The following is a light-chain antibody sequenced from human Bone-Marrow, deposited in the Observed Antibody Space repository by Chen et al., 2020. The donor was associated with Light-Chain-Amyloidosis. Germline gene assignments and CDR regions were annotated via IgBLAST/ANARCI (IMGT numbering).Light chain of an antibody. CDR2: GVS. Sequence: EIVMTQSPATLSVSPGERVTLSCRASQSVSTNLAWFQQKPGQAPRLLIYGVSTRLTGIPARLSGSGSGTEFNLTISSLQSEDFAGYYCQQYNNWPRTFGQGTKVEVK. J-gene: IGKJ1*01. CDR3: QQYNNWPRT. V-gene: IGKV3-15*01. CDR1: QSVSTN.